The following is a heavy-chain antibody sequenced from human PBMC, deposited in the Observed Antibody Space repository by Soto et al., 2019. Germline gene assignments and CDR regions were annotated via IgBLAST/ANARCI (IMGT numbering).Heavy chain of an antibody. Sequence: GGSLRLSCAASGFTFSDHYMDWVRQAPGKGLEWVGRTRNKANSYTTEYAASVKGRFTISRDDSKNSLYLQMNSLKTEDTAVYYCASSSDYGGNPHPYYYGMDVWGQGTTVTVSS. D-gene: IGHD4-17*01. J-gene: IGHJ6*02. CDR3: ASSSDYGGNPHPYYYGMDV. V-gene: IGHV3-72*01. CDR1: GFTFSDHY. CDR2: TRNKANSYTT.